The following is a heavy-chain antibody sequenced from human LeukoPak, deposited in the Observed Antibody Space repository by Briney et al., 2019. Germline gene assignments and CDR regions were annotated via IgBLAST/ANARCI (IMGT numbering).Heavy chain of an antibody. Sequence: SETLSLTCTVSGGSISSSSYYWGWIRQPPGKGLEWIGSIYYSGSTYYNPSLKSRVTISIDTSKNQFSLKLSSVTAADTSVYYWARHSYYYDSSGYPYYFDYWGQGTLVTVSS. CDR1: GGSISSSSYY. D-gene: IGHD3-22*01. V-gene: IGHV4-39*01. CDR2: IYYSGST. CDR3: ARHSYYYDSSGYPYYFDY. J-gene: IGHJ4*02.